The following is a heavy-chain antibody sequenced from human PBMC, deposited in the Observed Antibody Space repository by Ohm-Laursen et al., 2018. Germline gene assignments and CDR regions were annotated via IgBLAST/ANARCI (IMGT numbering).Heavy chain of an antibody. J-gene: IGHJ4*02. D-gene: IGHD6-19*01. V-gene: IGHV4-4*07. CDR1: GGSISSYY. CDR2: IYTSGST. CDR3: ASIAVAGTDY. Sequence: GTLSLTCAVSGGSISSYYWSWIRQPAGKGLEWIGRIYTSGSTNYNPSLKSRVTMSVDTSKNQFSLKLSSVTAADTAVYYCASIAVAGTDYWGQGTLVTVSS.